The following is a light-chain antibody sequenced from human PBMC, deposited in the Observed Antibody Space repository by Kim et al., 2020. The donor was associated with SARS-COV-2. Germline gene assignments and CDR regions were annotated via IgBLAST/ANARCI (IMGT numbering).Light chain of an antibody. CDR3: QAWDSSTVV. V-gene: IGLV3-1*01. J-gene: IGLJ2*01. CDR1: KLGDKY. Sequence: YELTQSPSVSVSPGQTASITCSGDKLGDKYACWYQQKPGQSPVLVIYQDSKRPSGIPERFSGSNSGNTATLTISGTQAMDEADYYCQAWDSSTVVFGGGTQLTVL. CDR2: QDS.